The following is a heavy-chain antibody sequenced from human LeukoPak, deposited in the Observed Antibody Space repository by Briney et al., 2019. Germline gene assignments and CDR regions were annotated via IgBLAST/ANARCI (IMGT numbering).Heavy chain of an antibody. D-gene: IGHD4-17*01. CDR1: GGSFSSSSYY. V-gene: IGHV4-39*01. CDR3: AKGITVTKSIDAFDI. J-gene: IGHJ3*02. Sequence: SETLSLTCTVSGGSFSSSSYYWGWIRQPPGKGLEWIGSIYYSGSTYYNPSLKSRVTISVDTSKNQFSLKLSSVTAADTAVYYCAKGITVTKSIDAFDIWGQGTMVTVSS. CDR2: IYYSGST.